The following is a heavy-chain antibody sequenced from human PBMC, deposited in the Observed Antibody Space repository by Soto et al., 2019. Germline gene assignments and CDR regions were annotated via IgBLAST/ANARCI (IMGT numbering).Heavy chain of an antibody. V-gene: IGHV4-61*08. CDR3: ARLAVSDRDWFDP. D-gene: IGHD2-21*01. CDR1: GGSISSGGYY. CDR2: IYYSGST. Sequence: SETLSLTCTVSGGSISSGGYYWSWIRQHPGKGLEWIGYIYYSGSTNYNPSLKSRVTISVDTSKNQFSLKLSSVTAADTAVYYCARLAVSDRDWFDPWGQGTLVTVSS. J-gene: IGHJ5*02.